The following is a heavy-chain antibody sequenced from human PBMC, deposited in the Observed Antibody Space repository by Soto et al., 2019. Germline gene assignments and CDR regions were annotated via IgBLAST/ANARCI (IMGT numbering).Heavy chain of an antibody. J-gene: IGHJ4*02. D-gene: IGHD6-19*01. V-gene: IGHV4-4*02. CDR2: AYHNGLT. CDR1: GDSVTSNVW. CDR3: ARDAAVPGESDRFDY. Sequence: TLFLTCAVSGDSVTSNVWWSWVRQPPGKGLEWIGEAYHNGLTDYNPSLKSRVTMSVDTSKNGFSLKLTSLTAADTAIYYCARDAAVPGESDRFDYWGQGTLVTVSS.